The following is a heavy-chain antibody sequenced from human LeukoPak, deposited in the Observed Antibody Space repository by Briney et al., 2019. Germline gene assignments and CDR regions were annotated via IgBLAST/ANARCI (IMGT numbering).Heavy chain of an antibody. CDR2: ISSSSSYI. J-gene: IGHJ4*02. V-gene: IGHV3-21*01. CDR3: ARDSPTARLGY. CDR1: GFTFSSYS. Sequence: GGSLRLSCAACGFTFSSYSMNWVRQAPGKGLEWVSSISSSSSYIYYADSVKGRFTLSRDNAKNSLYLQMNSLRAEATAVYYCARDSPTARLGYWGQGTLVTVSS. D-gene: IGHD4-17*01.